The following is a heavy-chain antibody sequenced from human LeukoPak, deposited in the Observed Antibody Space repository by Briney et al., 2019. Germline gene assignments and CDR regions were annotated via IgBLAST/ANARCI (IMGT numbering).Heavy chain of an antibody. CDR2: IKQDGSEK. Sequence: GGSLGLSCATSGFTFSSYWMSWVRQAPGRGLEWVANIKQDGSEKYYVDSVRGRFTISRDNAKNSLYLQMNSLRAEDTAVYYCARDIVVVPAAITFLGFYYYYGMDVWGQGTTVTVSS. CDR1: GFTFSSYW. D-gene: IGHD2-2*01. J-gene: IGHJ6*02. V-gene: IGHV3-7*01. CDR3: ARDIVVVPAAITFLGFYYYYGMDV.